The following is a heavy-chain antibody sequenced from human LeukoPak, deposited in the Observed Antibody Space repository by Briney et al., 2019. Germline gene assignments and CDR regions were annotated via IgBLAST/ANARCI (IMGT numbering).Heavy chain of an antibody. D-gene: IGHD1-1*01. Sequence: GASVKVSCKASGYSFSDYYMHWVRQAPGQGLEWMGWINPDSGGTHYAQKFQGRVTLTRDTSLSTAYMELCRLRSDDTAVYYCAKDISTHMEPPDWFDSWGQGTLVTVSS. CDR2: INPDSGGT. V-gene: IGHV1-2*02. J-gene: IGHJ5*01. CDR1: GYSFSDYY. CDR3: AKDISTHMEPPDWFDS.